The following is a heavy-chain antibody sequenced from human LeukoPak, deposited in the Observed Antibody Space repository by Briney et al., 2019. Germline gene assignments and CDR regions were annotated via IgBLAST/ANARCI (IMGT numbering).Heavy chain of an antibody. J-gene: IGHJ3*02. CDR3: AKGKINHEGAFDI. CDR2: IKQDGSEK. Sequence: GGSLRLSCAASGFTFSSYWMSWVRQAPGKGLEWVANIKQDGSEKYYVDSVKGRFTISRDNAKNSLYLQMNSLRAEDTAVYYCAKGKINHEGAFDIWGQGTLVIVS. V-gene: IGHV3-7*01. CDR1: GFTFSSYW.